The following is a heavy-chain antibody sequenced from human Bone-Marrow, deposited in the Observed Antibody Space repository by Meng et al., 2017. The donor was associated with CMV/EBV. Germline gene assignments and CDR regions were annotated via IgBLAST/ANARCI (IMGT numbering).Heavy chain of an antibody. V-gene: IGHV1-46*01. CDR1: GYTFTSYD. D-gene: IGHD6-13*01. J-gene: IGHJ3*02. Sequence: ASVKVSCKASGYTFTSYDINWVRQATGQGLEWMGIINPSGGSTSYAQKFQGRVTMTRDTSTSTVYMELSSLRSEDTAVYYCARGGAAAIRPLHFDAFDIWGQGTMVTVSS. CDR2: INPSGGST. CDR3: ARGGAAAIRPLHFDAFDI.